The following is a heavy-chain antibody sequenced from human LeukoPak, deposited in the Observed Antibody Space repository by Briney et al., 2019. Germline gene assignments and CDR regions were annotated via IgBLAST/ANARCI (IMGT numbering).Heavy chain of an antibody. CDR2: MNPNSGDT. V-gene: IGHV1-2*02. CDR3: LRGGGRSYCDY. D-gene: IGHD2-15*01. CDR1: GYTFTAYN. Sequence: GASVKVSCKPSGYTFTAYNIHWVRQAPGQGLEWMGWMNPNSGDTNYAQNFQGSVTMTRDTSISTAYMELSSLRSDDTAVYFYLRGGGRSYCDYWGQGTPVTVSS. J-gene: IGHJ4*02.